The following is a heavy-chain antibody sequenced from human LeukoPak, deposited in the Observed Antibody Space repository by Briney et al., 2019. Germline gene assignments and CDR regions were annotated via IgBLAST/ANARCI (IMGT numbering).Heavy chain of an antibody. D-gene: IGHD2-2*01. CDR2: TYYRSKWYN. V-gene: IGHV6-1*01. Sequence: SQTLSLTCAISGDSVSSNSAAWNWIRQSPSRGLEWLGRTYYRSKWYNDYAVSVRSRITTNPDTSKNQFSLQLNSVTPEDTAVYYCARELGYCSSTSCYNFDYWGQGTLVTVSS. CDR3: ARELGYCSSTSCYNFDY. CDR1: GDSVSSNSAA. J-gene: IGHJ4*02.